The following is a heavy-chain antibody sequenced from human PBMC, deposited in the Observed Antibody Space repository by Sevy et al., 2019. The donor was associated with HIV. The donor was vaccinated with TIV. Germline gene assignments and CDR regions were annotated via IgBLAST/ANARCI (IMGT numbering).Heavy chain of an antibody. J-gene: IGHJ4*02. D-gene: IGHD3-10*01. CDR3: ARGVGRSDAYFDN. V-gene: IGHV3-74*01. CDR2: INSDGNST. CDR1: GFTFSSYW. Sequence: GGSLRLSCAASGFTFSSYWMHWVRQGPGKGLVWVSRINSDGNSTCYADFVKGRFTISRDSAKNTQHLRMHSLRAEDTAVYYCARGVGRSDAYFDNWGQGTLVTVSS.